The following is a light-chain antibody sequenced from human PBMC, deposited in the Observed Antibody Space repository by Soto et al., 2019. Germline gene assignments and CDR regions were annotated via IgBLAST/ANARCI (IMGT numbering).Light chain of an antibody. CDR1: QTVTDY. CDR2: SAS. CDR3: HQTYSTPQT. V-gene: IGKV1-39*01. Sequence: DIQMTQSPSSLSASVGDRVTITCRAGQTVTDYLNWYQHKPGNAPKLLIYSASTLQTGVPSRFSGSGSGTDFTLTITSLQPDDFGTDYCHQTYSTPQTFGQGTRVEIK. J-gene: IGKJ1*01.